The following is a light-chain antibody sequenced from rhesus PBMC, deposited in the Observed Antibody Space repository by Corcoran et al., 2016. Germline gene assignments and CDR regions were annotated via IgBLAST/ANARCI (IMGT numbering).Light chain of an antibody. CDR3: QQDYVTPWT. V-gene: IGKV1-94*01. Sequence: DIQMTQAPSSLSVSVGDRVTVTCRASQGIDTDLSWYQQKPGNAPTLLIYGASTLQAGVSSRFSGSGSGTDFTLTINGLQSEDVATYYCQQDYVTPWTFGQGTKVEIK. CDR2: GAS. CDR1: QGIDTD. J-gene: IGKJ1*01.